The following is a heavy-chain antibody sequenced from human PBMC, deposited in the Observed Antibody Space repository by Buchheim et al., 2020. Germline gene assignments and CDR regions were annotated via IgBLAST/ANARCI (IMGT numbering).Heavy chain of an antibody. V-gene: IGHV3-21*01. D-gene: IGHD3-16*02. CDR1: GFTFSSYS. CDR2: ISSSSSYI. Sequence: EVQLVESGGGLVKPGGSLRLSCAASGFTFSSYSMNWVRQAPGKGLEWVSSISSSSSYIYYADSVKGRFTISRDNAKNSLYLQMNSLRAEDTAVYYCARVMITFGGVIVIGGPFDYWGQGTL. CDR3: ARVMITFGGVIVIGGPFDY. J-gene: IGHJ4*02.